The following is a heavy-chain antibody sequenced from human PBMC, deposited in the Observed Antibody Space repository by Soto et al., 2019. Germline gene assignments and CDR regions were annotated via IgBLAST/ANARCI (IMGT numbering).Heavy chain of an antibody. Sequence: ASVKVSCKASGYTFTSYGISWVRQAPGQGLEWMGWISAYNGNTNYPQKLQGRVTMTTDTSTSTAYMELRSLRSDDTAVYYCARWEAYYYDSSGHAGYWGQGTLVTVSS. V-gene: IGHV1-18*04. CDR2: ISAYNGNT. CDR1: GYTFTSYG. CDR3: ARWEAYYYDSSGHAGY. D-gene: IGHD3-22*01. J-gene: IGHJ4*02.